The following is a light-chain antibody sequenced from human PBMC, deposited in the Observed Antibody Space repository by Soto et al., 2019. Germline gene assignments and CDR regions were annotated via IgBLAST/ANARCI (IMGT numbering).Light chain of an antibody. V-gene: IGLV1-40*01. Sequence: QSVLTQSPSVSGAPGQRVTISCTGSSSNIGAGFDVHWYQQLPGTAPKLLIFGHSNRPSGVPDRFSGSKSGTSASLAITGLQPVDEADYYCQSYDGSLSGYVFGTGTKLTVL. CDR2: GHS. CDR1: SSNIGAGFD. CDR3: QSYDGSLSGYV. J-gene: IGLJ1*01.